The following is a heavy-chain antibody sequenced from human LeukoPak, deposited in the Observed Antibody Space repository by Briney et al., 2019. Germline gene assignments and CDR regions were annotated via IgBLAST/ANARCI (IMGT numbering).Heavy chain of an antibody. V-gene: IGHV3-15*01. D-gene: IGHD2-2*01. CDR2: IKSKTDGGTT. CDR1: GFTFNSYA. J-gene: IGHJ1*01. CDR3: TTRYCRSTSCYGEYFQR. Sequence: PGGSLRLSCAASGFTFNSYAMSWVRQAPGKGLEWVGRIKSKTDGGTTDYAAPVKGRFTISRDDSKNTLYLQMNSLKTEDIAVYYCTTRYCRSTSCYGEYFQRWGQGTLVTVSS.